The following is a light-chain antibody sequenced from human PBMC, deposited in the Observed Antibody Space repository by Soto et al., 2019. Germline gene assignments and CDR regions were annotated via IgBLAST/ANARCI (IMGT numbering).Light chain of an antibody. CDR1: TSDVGGYNF. CDR2: EVY. V-gene: IGLV2-8*01. CDR3: TSYTSRNDFVV. J-gene: IGLJ2*01. Sequence: QSVLTQPPSASGSPGREDTISCTGNTSDVGGYNFVSWYQQHPGKAHKLLVYEVYKRPSGVPDRFSGSKSGNRASLTVSGLQAEDEADYYCTSYTSRNDFVVFGGGTKLTV.